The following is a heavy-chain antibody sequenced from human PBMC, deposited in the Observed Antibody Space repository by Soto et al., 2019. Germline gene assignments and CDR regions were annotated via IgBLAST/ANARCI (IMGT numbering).Heavy chain of an antibody. Sequence: EVQLVESGGGLVQPGESLRLSCAASGFTFSAFWMTWLRQAPGKGREWVANIKRDGTVTHYGDSVEGRCTLSRDNAQKSLFLQLNSLRPEDTAMYYCARDLSPPGEFFYDAFDVWGQGTFVTVSS. CDR3: ARDLSPPGEFFYDAFDV. V-gene: IGHV3-7*04. CDR2: IKRDGTVT. D-gene: IGHD2-21*01. J-gene: IGHJ3*01. CDR1: GFTFSAFW.